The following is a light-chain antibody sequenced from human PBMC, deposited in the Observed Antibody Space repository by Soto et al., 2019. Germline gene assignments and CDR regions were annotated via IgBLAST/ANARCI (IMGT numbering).Light chain of an antibody. CDR3: QQYGSSPIT. Sequence: EIVLTQSPGTLSLSPGDRATLSCRASQSVSSNFLAWYQQTPGRAPRLLIYGASSRATGIPDRFSGSGSGKDFILTVSRLEPEDFAVYYCQQYGSSPITFGQGTRLEIK. CDR1: QSVSSNF. J-gene: IGKJ5*01. CDR2: GAS. V-gene: IGKV3-20*01.